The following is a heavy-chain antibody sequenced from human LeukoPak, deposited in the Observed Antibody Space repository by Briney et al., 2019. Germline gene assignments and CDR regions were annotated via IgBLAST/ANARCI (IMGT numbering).Heavy chain of an antibody. CDR2: IYSGDTT. CDR3: AKDPNYYDSSGYYGAYYYYMDV. V-gene: IGHV3-66*01. J-gene: IGHJ6*03. CDR1: GFTVSRSY. Sequence: GGSLRLSCAASGFTVSRSYMTWVRQAPGKGLEWVSVIYSGDTTYYVDSVKGRFTFSRDNSKNTVYLLMNSLRDDDTAVYYCAKDPNYYDSSGYYGAYYYYMDVWGKGTTVTVSS. D-gene: IGHD3-22*01.